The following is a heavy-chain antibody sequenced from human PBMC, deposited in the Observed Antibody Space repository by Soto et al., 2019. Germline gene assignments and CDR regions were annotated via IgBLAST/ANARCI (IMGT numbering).Heavy chain of an antibody. D-gene: IGHD3-10*01. Sequence: SVKVSCKASGGTFSSYAISWVRQAPGQGLEWMGGIIPIFGTANYAQKFQGRVTITADESTSTAYMELSSLRSEDTAVYYCARFRMVRGVIYWFDPWGQGTLVTVSS. J-gene: IGHJ5*02. CDR2: IIPIFGTA. V-gene: IGHV1-69*13. CDR1: GGTFSSYA. CDR3: ARFRMVRGVIYWFDP.